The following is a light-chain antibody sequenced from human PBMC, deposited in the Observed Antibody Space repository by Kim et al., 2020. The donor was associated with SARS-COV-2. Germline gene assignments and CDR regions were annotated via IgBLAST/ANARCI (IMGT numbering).Light chain of an antibody. V-gene: IGLV2-14*03. Sequence: GPSITISCTGTSSDVGGYTYVSWYQQHPGKAPKLMIYDVSNRPSGVSNRFSGSKSGNTASLTISGLQAEDEADYHCSSYTSSSTVVFGGGTQLTVL. CDR3: SSYTSSSTVV. J-gene: IGLJ2*01. CDR1: SSDVGGYTY. CDR2: DVS.